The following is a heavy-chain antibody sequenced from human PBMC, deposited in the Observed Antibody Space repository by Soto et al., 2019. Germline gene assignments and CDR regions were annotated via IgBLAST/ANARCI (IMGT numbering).Heavy chain of an antibody. V-gene: IGHV1-69*01. CDR1: GGTFSRYG. CDR3: ARSEDEQWLAADH. CDR2: IILMFGPA. Sequence: QVQLVQSGAEVKKPGSSVKVSCKASGGTFSRYGFSWVRQAPGQGPEWMGGIILMFGPAAYAQKFQGRVTITADELTSTVYMELRSLRSEDTAVYYCARSEDEQWLAADHWGQGTLVSVSS. J-gene: IGHJ4*02. D-gene: IGHD6-19*01.